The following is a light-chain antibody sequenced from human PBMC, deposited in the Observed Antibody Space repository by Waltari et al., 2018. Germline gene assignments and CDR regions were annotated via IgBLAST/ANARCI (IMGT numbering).Light chain of an antibody. CDR1: QSISSW. J-gene: IGKJ2*01. CDR3: QQYNSSPGT. CDR2: KAS. Sequence: DIQMTQYPSTLSASVGDRVTITCRASQSISSWLAWYQQKPGKAPKLLIYKASSLESGVPSRFSGSGSGTEFTLTISSLQPDDFATYYCQQYNSSPGTFGQGTKLEIK. V-gene: IGKV1-5*03.